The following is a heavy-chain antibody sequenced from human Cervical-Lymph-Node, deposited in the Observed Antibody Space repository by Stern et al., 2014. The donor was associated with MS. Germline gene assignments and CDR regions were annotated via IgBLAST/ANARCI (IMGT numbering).Heavy chain of an antibody. J-gene: IGHJ4*02. CDR2: LSNEGSKQ. D-gene: IGHD2-15*01. CDR3: ARDTCRGGGCYFRY. Sequence: QVHLVESGGGVVQHGRSLRLSCAASGFIFSSYAMHWVRQAPGKGLDWVAFLSNEGSKQFYADSVKGRFTISRDNSNNTLYLQMNSLRPEDTAVYYCARDTCRGGGCYFRYWGQGILITVSS. CDR1: GFIFSSYA. V-gene: IGHV3-30-3*01.